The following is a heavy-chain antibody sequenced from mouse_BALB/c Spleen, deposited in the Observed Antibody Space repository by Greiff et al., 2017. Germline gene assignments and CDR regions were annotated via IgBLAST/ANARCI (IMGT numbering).Heavy chain of an antibody. Sequence: EVQLVETGGGLVQPKGSLKISCAASGFTFNTNAMNWVRPAPGKGLEWVARIRSKSNNYATYYADSVKDRFTISRDDSQSMLYLQMNNLKTEDTAMYYCVREGFAYWGQGTLVTVSA. CDR1: GFTFNTNA. J-gene: IGHJ3*01. CDR2: IRSKSNNYAT. CDR3: VREGFAY. V-gene: IGHV10S3*01.